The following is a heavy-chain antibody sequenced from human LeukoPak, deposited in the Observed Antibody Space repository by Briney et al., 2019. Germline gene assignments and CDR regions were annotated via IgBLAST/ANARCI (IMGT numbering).Heavy chain of an antibody. J-gene: IGHJ4*02. D-gene: IGHD6-13*01. V-gene: IGHV4-61*02. CDR2: IYTSGST. CDR1: GGSISSGSYY. CDR3: ARDSDASSWYGNIDY. Sequence: TLSLTCTVSGGSISSGSYYWSWIRQPAGKGLEWIWRIYTSGSTNYNPSLKSRVTISVDTSKNQFSLKLSSVTAADTAVYYCARDSDASSWYGNIDYWGQGTLVTVSS.